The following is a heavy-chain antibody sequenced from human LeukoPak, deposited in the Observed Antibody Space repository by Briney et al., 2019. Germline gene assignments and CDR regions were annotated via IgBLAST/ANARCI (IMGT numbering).Heavy chain of an antibody. CDR1: GFTFSTYA. D-gene: IGHD2/OR15-2a*01. V-gene: IGHV3-23*01. CDR2: IGGSGGST. Sequence: PGGSLRLSCAASGFTFSTYAMSWVRQAPGKGLEWVSAIGGSGGSTYYADSVKGRFTISRDNSKNTLYLQMNSLRAEDTAVYFRATSGLSRFGFWGQGTLVTVPS. CDR3: ATSGLSRFGF. J-gene: IGHJ4*02.